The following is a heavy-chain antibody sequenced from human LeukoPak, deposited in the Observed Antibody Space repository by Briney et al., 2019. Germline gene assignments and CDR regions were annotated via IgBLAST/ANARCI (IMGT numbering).Heavy chain of an antibody. V-gene: IGHV3-30-3*01. CDR3: ARDLLTWELGDY. CDR1: GFTFSSYA. Sequence: PGGSLRLSCAASGFTFSSYAMHWVRQAPGKGLEWVAVISYDGSNKYYADSVRGRFTISRDNSKNTLYLQMNGLRAEDTAVYYCARDLLTWELGDYWGQGTLVTVSS. J-gene: IGHJ4*02. CDR2: ISYDGSNK. D-gene: IGHD1-26*01.